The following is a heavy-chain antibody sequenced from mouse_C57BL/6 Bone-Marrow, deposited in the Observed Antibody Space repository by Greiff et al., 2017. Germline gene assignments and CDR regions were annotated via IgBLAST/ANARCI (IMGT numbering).Heavy chain of an antibody. D-gene: IGHD1-1*01. V-gene: IGHV1-63*01. CDR3: AKYGGWYFDV. CDR1: GYTFTSYW. Sequence: QVQLQQSGAELVRPGTSVKMSCKASGYTFTSYWIGWAKQRPGHGLEWIGDIYPGGGYTNYNEKFKGKATLTADKSSSTAYMQFSSLTSEDSAIYYCAKYGGWYFDVWGTGTTVTVSS. CDR2: IYPGGGYT. J-gene: IGHJ1*03.